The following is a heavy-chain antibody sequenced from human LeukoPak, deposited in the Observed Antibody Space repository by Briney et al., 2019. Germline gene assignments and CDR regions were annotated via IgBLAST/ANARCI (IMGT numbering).Heavy chain of an antibody. CDR1: GGSFSGYY. J-gene: IGHJ5*02. Sequence: SETLSLTCAVYGGSFSGYYWSWIRQPPGKGLEWIGEINHSGSTNYNPSLKSRVTISVDTSKNQFSLKLSSVTAAGTAVYYCASTYYYGSGSYYNVSNWFDPWGQGTLVTVSS. CDR3: ASTYYYGSGSYYNVSNWFDP. CDR2: INHSGST. V-gene: IGHV4-34*01. D-gene: IGHD3-10*01.